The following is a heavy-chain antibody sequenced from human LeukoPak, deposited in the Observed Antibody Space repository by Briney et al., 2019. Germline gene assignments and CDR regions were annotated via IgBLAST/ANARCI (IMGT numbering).Heavy chain of an antibody. CDR1: GGSISSYY. D-gene: IGHD3-22*01. CDR3: AREGYYDSSGYCL. J-gene: IGHJ4*02. CDR2: IYTSGST. Sequence: PSETLSLTCPVSGGSISSYYWSWIRQPAAKGLEWIGRIYTSGSTNYNPSLKRRVTIQEETSKNQLSLKLCSVTAADTAVYYCAREGYYDSSGYCLWGQGTLVTVSS. V-gene: IGHV4-4*07.